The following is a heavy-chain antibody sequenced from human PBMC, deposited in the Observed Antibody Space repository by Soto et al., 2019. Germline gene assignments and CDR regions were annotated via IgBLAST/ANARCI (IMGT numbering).Heavy chain of an antibody. CDR1: GASTSGYY. CDR2: IYATGTT. J-gene: IGHJ5*02. CDR3: VRDGTKTLRDRFDP. D-gene: IGHD1-1*01. V-gene: IGHV4-4*07. Sequence: SETLSLTCTVSGASTSGYYWSWIRKSAGKGLEWIGRIYATGTTDYNPSLKSRVMMSVDTSKKQFSLKLRSVTAADTAVYYCVRDGTKTLRDRFDPWGQGISVTVSS.